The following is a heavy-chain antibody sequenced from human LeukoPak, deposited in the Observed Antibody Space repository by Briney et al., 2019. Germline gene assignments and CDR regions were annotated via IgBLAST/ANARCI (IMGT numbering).Heavy chain of an antibody. D-gene: IGHD4-23*01. CDR1: GYTFTGYY. Sequence: GASVKVSCKASGYTFTGYYMYWVRQAPGQGVEWMGWINANSGGTDYAQKFQDRVTMTRDTSISTAYMELSRLTSDDTAVYYCARDGHGGNSFDFWGQGTLVTVSS. J-gene: IGHJ4*02. V-gene: IGHV1-2*02. CDR3: ARDGHGGNSFDF. CDR2: INANSGGT.